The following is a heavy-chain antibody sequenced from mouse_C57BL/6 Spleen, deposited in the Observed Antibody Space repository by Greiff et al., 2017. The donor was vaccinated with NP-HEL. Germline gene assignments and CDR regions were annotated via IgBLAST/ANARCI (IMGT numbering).Heavy chain of an antibody. D-gene: IGHD3-3*01. CDR1: GYSFTGYY. Sequence: VQLQQSGPELVKPGASVKISCKASGYSFTGYYMNWVKQSPEKSLEWIGEINPSTGGTTYNQKFKAKATLTVDKSSSTAYMQLKSLTSEDSAVYYCARGAASYAMDYWGQGTSVTVSS. V-gene: IGHV1-42*01. J-gene: IGHJ4*01. CDR3: ARGAASYAMDY. CDR2: INPSTGGT.